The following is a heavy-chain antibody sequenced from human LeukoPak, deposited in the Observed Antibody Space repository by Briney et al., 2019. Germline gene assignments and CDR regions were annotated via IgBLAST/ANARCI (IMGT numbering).Heavy chain of an antibody. CDR1: GFTFSDYN. J-gene: IGHJ4*02. Sequence: GSLRLSCAASGFTFSDYNMRWIRQAPGKGLEWIGSIYHSGSTYYNPSLKSRVTISVDTSKNQFSLKLSSVTAADTAVYYCARGVARSSKFHFSYYFDYWGQGTLVTVSS. D-gene: IGHD6-6*01. CDR3: ARGVARSSKFHFSYYFDY. V-gene: IGHV4-38-2*01. CDR2: IYHSGST.